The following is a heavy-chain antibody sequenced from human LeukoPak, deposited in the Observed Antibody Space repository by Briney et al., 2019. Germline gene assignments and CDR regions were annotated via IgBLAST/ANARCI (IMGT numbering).Heavy chain of an antibody. D-gene: IGHD3-3*01. J-gene: IGHJ3*02. CDR3: ARESYYDFWSGYYPRDAFDI. CDR2: IYHSGST. CDR1: GGSISSGGYD. Sequence: PSETLSLTCTVSGGSISSGGYDWSWIRQPPGKGLEWIGYIYHSGSTYYNPSLKSRVTISVDRSKNQFSLKLSSVTAADMAVYYCARESYYDFWSGYYPRDAFDIWGQGAMVTVSS. V-gene: IGHV4-30-2*01.